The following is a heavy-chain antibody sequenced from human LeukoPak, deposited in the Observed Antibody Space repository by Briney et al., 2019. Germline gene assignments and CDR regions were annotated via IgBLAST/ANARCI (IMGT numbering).Heavy chain of an antibody. V-gene: IGHV3-21*01. CDR3: ARAVVRGVIGDYFDY. D-gene: IGHD3-10*01. CDR2: ISSSSSYI. Sequence: PGGSLRLSCAASGFTFSSYGMSWVRQAPGKGLEWVSSISSSSSYIYYADSVKGRFTISRDNAKNSLYLQMNSLRAEDTAVYYCARAVVRGVIGDYFDYWGQGTLVTVSS. J-gene: IGHJ4*02. CDR1: GFTFSSYG.